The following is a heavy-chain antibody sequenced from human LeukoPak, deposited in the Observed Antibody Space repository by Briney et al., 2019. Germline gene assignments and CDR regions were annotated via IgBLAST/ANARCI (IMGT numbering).Heavy chain of an antibody. CDR2: ISAYNGNT. V-gene: IGHV1-18*01. J-gene: IGHJ5*02. CDR1: GYTFTSYG. Sequence: ASVKVSCKASGYTFTSYGISWVRQAPGQGLEWMGWISAYNGNTNYAQKLQGRVTMTTDTSTSTAYMELRSLRSDDTAVYYCARSDYGDYAVWFDPWGQGTLVTVSS. CDR3: ARSDYGDYAVWFDP. D-gene: IGHD4-17*01.